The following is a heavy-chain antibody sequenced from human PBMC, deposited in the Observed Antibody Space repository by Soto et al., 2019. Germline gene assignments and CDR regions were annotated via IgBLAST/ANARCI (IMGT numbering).Heavy chain of an antibody. CDR2: IKQDGSET. CDR3: AAEGGYCSPTSCYFDF. D-gene: IGHD2-2*01. CDR1: GFTFSNYW. Sequence: EVQLVESGGDLVQPGGSLRLSCAASGFTFSNYWMSWVRQAPGKGLEWVANIKQDGSETHYVGSVKGRFTISRDNAKNSLYLQMNSLRAEGTAVYSWAAEGGYCSPTSCYFDFWGQGTLVTVSS. J-gene: IGHJ4*02. V-gene: IGHV3-7*01.